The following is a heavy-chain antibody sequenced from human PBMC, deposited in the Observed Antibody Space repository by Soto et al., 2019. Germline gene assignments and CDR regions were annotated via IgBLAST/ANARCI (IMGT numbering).Heavy chain of an antibody. D-gene: IGHD3-3*01. Sequence: SVKVSCKASGFTFTSSAVQWVRQARGQRLEWIGWTVVGSGNTNYAQKFQERVTITRDMSTSTAYMELSSLRSEDTAVYYCAATAARITIFGVEYYYYGMDVWGQGTTVTVSS. CDR1: GFTFTSSA. J-gene: IGHJ6*02. CDR2: TVVGSGNT. V-gene: IGHV1-58*01. CDR3: AATAARITIFGVEYYYYGMDV.